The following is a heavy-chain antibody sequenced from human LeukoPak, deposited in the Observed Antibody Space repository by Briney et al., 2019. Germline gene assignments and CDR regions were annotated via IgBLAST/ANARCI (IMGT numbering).Heavy chain of an antibody. CDR2: ISSSGSTI. J-gene: IGHJ5*02. CDR3: TRDLDGSGSYNWFDP. V-gene: IGHV3-48*03. Sequence: WGSLRLSCSASGFTFSSHEMNWVRQAPGKGLEWVSYISSSGSTIYYADSVKGRFTISRDNAKHSLYLQMNSLRAEDTAAYYCTRDLDGSGSYNWFDPWGQGTLVTVSS. CDR1: GFTFSSHE. D-gene: IGHD3-10*01.